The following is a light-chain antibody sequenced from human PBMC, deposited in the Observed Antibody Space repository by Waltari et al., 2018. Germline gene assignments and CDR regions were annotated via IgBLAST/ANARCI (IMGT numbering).Light chain of an antibody. V-gene: IGLV1-47*01. CDR1: SSNIGRHF. Sequence: QSVLTQPPSASGTPGQRVTISCSGSSSNIGRHFVYWYQQLPGTASKVLSYTNNQRPSGVPDRFSGSKSGTSASLAISGLRSEDEADYYCAAWDDSLSGWVFGGGTEQTVL. CDR3: AAWDDSLSGWV. J-gene: IGLJ3*02. CDR2: TNN.